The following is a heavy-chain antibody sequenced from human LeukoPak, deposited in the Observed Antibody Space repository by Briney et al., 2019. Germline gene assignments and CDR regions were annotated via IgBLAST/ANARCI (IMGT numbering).Heavy chain of an antibody. Sequence: PSETLSLTCTVSGGSISSYYWSWIRQPPGKGLEWIGYIYYSGSTNYNPSLKSRVTISVDTSKNQFSLKLSSVTAADTAVYYCARVNYDYVWGNYYGMDVWGQGTTVTVSS. CDR3: ARVNYDYVWGNYYGMDV. J-gene: IGHJ6*02. CDR1: GGSISSYY. V-gene: IGHV4-59*01. D-gene: IGHD3-16*01. CDR2: IYYSGST.